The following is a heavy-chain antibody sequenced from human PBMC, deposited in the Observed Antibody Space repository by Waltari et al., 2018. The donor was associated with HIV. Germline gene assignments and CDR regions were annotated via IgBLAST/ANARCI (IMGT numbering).Heavy chain of an antibody. Sequence: EVQLVEPGGGVVKPGGSLRLSCAASGFNFTNARMSWVRQAPGKGLGWVGRIKSKSDGGTTDYAAPVKGRFTISRDDSKDTLYLQVNSLKTDDTAVYYCATAGSTGTTRGYWGQGTLVTVSS. CDR1: GFNFTNAR. V-gene: IGHV3-15*01. D-gene: IGHD1-1*01. CDR3: ATAGSTGTTRGY. CDR2: IKSKSDGGTT. J-gene: IGHJ4*02.